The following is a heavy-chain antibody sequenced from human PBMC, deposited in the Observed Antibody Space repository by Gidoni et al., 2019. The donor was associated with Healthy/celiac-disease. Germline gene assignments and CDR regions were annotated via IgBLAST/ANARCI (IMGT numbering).Heavy chain of an antibody. J-gene: IGHJ4*02. V-gene: IGHV4-59*08. CDR3: ARSGYRDGDVGVY. Sequence: QVQLQESGPGLVKPSETLSLTCTVSGGSISSYYWSWLRQPPGKGLEWSGYIDYSGSTNYNPSRKSRVTISVDTSKNQFSLKLSSVTAADTAVYYCARSGYRDGDVGVYWGQGTLVTVSS. CDR2: IDYSGST. D-gene: IGHD5-18*01. CDR1: GGSISSYY.